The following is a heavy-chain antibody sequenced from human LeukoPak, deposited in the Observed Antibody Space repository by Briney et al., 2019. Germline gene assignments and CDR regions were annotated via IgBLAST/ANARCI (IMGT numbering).Heavy chain of an antibody. D-gene: IGHD1-26*01. V-gene: IGHV4-39*07. J-gene: IGHJ4*02. CDR1: GGSISSSSYY. Sequence: PSETLSLTCTVSGGSISSSSYYWGWIRQPPGKGLEWIGSIYYSGSTYYNPSLKSRVTISVDTSKNQFSLKVSSVTAADTAVYYCARDGPGGATTNFLYWGQGTLVTVSS. CDR2: IYYSGST. CDR3: ARDGPGGATTNFLY.